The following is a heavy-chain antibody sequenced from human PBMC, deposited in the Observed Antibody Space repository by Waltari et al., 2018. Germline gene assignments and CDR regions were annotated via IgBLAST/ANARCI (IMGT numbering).Heavy chain of an antibody. Sequence: QVQLQQWGAGLLKPSETLSLTCAVYGGSFSGYYWSWIRQPPGKGLEWIGEINHSGSTNYNPSLKSRVTISVDTSKNQFSLKLSSVTAADTAVYYCARDRSYNYYYMDVWGQGTLVTVSS. CDR2: INHSGST. D-gene: IGHD3-10*01. J-gene: IGHJ6*03. CDR3: ARDRSYNYYYMDV. CDR1: GGSFSGYY. V-gene: IGHV4-34*01.